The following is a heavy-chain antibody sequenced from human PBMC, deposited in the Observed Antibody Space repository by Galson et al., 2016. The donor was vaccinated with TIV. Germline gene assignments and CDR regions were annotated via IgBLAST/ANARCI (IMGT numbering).Heavy chain of an antibody. V-gene: IGHV3-21*01. D-gene: IGHD2-8*02. Sequence: SLRLSCAASGLTFSGHSMNWVRQAPGKGLEWVSSISNSGDYIYYSDSMQGRFTISRDNAKKSLYLQMHSLRAEDTAVYYCARIIGYWVGYYSMDVWGQGTTVTVSS. CDR3: ARIIGYWVGYYSMDV. CDR1: GLTFSGHS. CDR2: ISNSGDYI. J-gene: IGHJ6*02.